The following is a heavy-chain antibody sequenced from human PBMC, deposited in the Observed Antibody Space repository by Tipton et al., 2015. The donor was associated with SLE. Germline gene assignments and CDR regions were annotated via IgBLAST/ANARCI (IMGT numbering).Heavy chain of an antibody. D-gene: IGHD2-15*01. J-gene: IGHJ4*02. Sequence: QLVQSGAEVKKPGASVKVSCKASGYTFSSYAVHWVRQAPGQGLEWMGGIIPIFGTANYAQKFQGRVTITTDESTSTAYMELNSLRSEDTAVYYCARRLRYCSGGSCYSFDYWGQGTLVTVSS. CDR3: ARRLRYCSGGSCYSFDY. CDR1: GYTFSSYA. V-gene: IGHV1-69*05. CDR2: IIPIFGTA.